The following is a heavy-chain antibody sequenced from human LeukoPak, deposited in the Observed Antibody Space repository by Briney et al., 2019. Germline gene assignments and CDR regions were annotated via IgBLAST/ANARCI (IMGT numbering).Heavy chain of an antibody. CDR3: ACGYDSPYFDY. CDR1: GFTFSSYA. J-gene: IGHJ4*02. D-gene: IGHD5-12*01. CDR2: ISYDGSNK. Sequence: GGSLRLSCAASGFTFSSYAMHWVRQAPGKGLEWVAVISYDGSNKYYADSVKGRFTTSRDNSKNTLYLQMNSLRAEDTAVYYCACGYDSPYFDYWDQGTLVTVYS. V-gene: IGHV3-30*04.